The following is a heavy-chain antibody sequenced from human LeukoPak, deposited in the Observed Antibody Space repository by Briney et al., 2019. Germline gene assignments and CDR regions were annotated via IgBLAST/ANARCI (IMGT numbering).Heavy chain of an antibody. Sequence: GGSLRLSCAASGSTFSSYAMSWVRQAPGKGLEWGSAISGSGGSTYYADSVKGRFTISRDNSKNTLYLRMNSLRAEDTAVYYCARSRPLYSSNTETKTEYQHDAFDIWGQGTMVTVSS. V-gene: IGHV3-23*01. J-gene: IGHJ3*02. D-gene: IGHD6-13*01. CDR2: ISGSGGST. CDR3: ARSRPLYSSNTETKTEYQHDAFDI. CDR1: GSTFSSYA.